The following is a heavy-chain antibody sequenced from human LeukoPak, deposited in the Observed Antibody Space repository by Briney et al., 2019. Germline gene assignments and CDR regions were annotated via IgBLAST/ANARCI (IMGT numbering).Heavy chain of an antibody. J-gene: IGHJ4*02. CDR3: ARDPGYCSGGSCLRFDY. D-gene: IGHD2-15*01. CDR2: ISSSSSYI. Sequence: GGSLRLSCAASGFTFSSYSMNWVRQAPGKGLEWVSSISSSSSYIYYADSVKGRFTISRDNAKNSLYLQMNSLRAEDTAVYYCARDPGYCSGGSCLRFDYWGQGTLVTVSS. V-gene: IGHV3-21*01. CDR1: GFTFSSYS.